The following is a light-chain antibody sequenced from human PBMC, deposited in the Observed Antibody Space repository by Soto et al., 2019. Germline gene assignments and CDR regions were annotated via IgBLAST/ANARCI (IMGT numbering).Light chain of an antibody. V-gene: IGLV2-8*01. CDR1: INDVGGYNY. CDR2: EVS. J-gene: IGLJ3*02. CDR3: SSYAGSNNLGL. Sequence: QSALTQPPSASGSPGQSVTISCTGTINDVGGYNYVSWYKQLPGKAPKLMIFEVSKRPSGVPDRFSGSKSGNTASLTVSGLQAEDEADYYCSSYAGSNNLGLFGGGTKLTFL.